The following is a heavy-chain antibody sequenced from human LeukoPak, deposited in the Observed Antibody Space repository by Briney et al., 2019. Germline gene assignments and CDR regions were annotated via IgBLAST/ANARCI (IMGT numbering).Heavy chain of an antibody. V-gene: IGHV1-24*01. D-gene: IGHD4-11*01. CDR1: GYTLTKLS. CDR2: FDPEDGET. Sequence: ASVKVSCKVSGYTLTKLSMHWVRQAPGKGLEWMGGFDPEDGETIYAQKFQGRVTMTEDTSTDTAYMELSSLRSEDTAVYYCATVGGPDYSNYFYDNWFDPWGQGTLVTVSS. CDR3: ATVGGPDYSNYFYDNWFDP. J-gene: IGHJ5*02.